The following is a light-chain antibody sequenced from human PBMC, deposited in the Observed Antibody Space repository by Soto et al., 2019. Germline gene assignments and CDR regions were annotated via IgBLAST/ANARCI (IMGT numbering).Light chain of an antibody. J-gene: IGKJ1*01. CDR2: GAS. V-gene: IGKV3-20*01. CDR1: QSVRSDY. Sequence: EIVLTQSPGTLSLSPGERAPLSCRASQSVRSDYLAWYQQKPGQAPRLHIYGASTRATGIPDRFTGSGSGTDFTLTISRLEPEDFAVYYCQQYGSSPRTFGQGTKVEIK. CDR3: QQYGSSPRT.